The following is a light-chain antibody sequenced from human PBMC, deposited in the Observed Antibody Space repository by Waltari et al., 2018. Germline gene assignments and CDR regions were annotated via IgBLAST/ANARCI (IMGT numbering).Light chain of an antibody. Sequence: DIQMTQSPSTLSASVRVRVTITFRASQSISSWFARYQQKPGKAPNLLIYKASNLESGVPSRFSGSGSGTEFTLTISSLQPDDFATYYCQQYHIYPITFGQGSRLEIK. V-gene: IGKV1-5*03. J-gene: IGKJ5*01. CDR1: QSISSW. CDR3: QQYHIYPIT. CDR2: KAS.